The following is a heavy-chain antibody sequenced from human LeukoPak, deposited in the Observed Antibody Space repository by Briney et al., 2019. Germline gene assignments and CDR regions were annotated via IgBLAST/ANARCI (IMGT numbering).Heavy chain of an antibody. Sequence: PGESLRLSCAASGFAFSSYWMHWVRQAPGKGLVWVSHIKSDGSSTSYADSVKGRFTISRDNAKNTLYLQMNSLRAEDRAVYYCVRDNYRWDIWGQGTMVTVSS. D-gene: IGHD4-11*01. CDR1: GFAFSSYW. V-gene: IGHV3-74*01. CDR3: VRDNYRWDI. J-gene: IGHJ3*02. CDR2: IKSDGSST.